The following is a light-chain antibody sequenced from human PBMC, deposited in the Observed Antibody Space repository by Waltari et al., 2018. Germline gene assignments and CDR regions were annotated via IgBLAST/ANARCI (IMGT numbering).Light chain of an antibody. CDR3: KQYKTYWT. V-gene: IGKV1-5*03. CDR1: QSISTW. J-gene: IGKJ1*01. CDR2: KAS. Sequence: DIQMTQSPSTLSASVGDRVTITCRASQSISTWLAWYQQKPGKAPNLLIYKASTLESGVPSRFSGSGSGTEFTLTVSSLQPNDFATYYCKQYKTYWTFSQGTKVEIK.